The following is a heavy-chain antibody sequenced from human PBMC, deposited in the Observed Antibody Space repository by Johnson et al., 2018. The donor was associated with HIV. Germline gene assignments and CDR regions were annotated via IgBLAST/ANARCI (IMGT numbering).Heavy chain of an antibody. D-gene: IGHD1-26*01. Sequence: VQLVESGGGLVQPGGSLRLSCAASGFTFSTYGMHWVRQAPGKGLEWVAFIRNDGSNKHFVESVKGRFTISRDNSKNTLYLQMGSLRAEDMAVYYCARGGLPMLVGAGESAFDIWGQGTMVTVSS. V-gene: IGHV3-30*02. CDR1: GFTFSTYG. CDR3: ARGGLPMLVGAGESAFDI. J-gene: IGHJ3*02. CDR2: IRNDGSNK.